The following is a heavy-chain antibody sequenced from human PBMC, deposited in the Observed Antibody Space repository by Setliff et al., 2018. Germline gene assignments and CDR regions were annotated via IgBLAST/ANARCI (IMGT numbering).Heavy chain of an antibody. D-gene: IGHD3-16*01. J-gene: IGHJ4*02. V-gene: IGHV3-11*01. CDR2: IHDSGNPT. Sequence: GESLKISCAASGFTFSNYYMTWIRQAPGKGLEWISYIHDSGNPTYYADPVKGRFTVSRDNAKNSLYLQMTSLRAEDTAIYYCARTTGYRLEGDFDYWGQGTLVTVS. CDR3: ARTTGYRLEGDFDY. CDR1: GFTFSNYY.